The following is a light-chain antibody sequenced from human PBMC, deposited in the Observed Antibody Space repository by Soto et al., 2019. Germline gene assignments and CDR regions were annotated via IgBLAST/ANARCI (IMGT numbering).Light chain of an antibody. CDR3: SSFTSSTTLI. V-gene: IGLV2-14*01. J-gene: IGLJ2*01. CDR2: EVS. CDR1: SSDVGGYNY. Sequence: QSALTQPASVSGSPGQSITISCTGTSSDVGGYNYVSWYQQHPGKAPKVMIYEVSYRPSGVSNRFSGSKSGNTASLTISGLQPEDEADYYCSSFTSSTTLIFGGGTKLTVL.